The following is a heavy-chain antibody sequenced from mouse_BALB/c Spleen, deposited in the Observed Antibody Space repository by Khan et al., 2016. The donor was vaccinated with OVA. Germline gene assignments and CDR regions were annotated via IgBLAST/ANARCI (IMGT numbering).Heavy chain of an antibody. V-gene: IGHV2-9*02. J-gene: IGHJ1*01. Sequence: QVQLKESGPGLVAPSQSLSITCTVSGFSLTSYGVHWVRQPPGKGLEWLGVIWTGGSTNYNSALRSRQTINKDNSKSQVFLKMNNLQTDDTAMYCCARDLGSSHWYFDVWGAGTTVTVSS. CDR3: ARDLGSSHWYFDV. D-gene: IGHD1-1*01. CDR2: IWTGGST. CDR1: GFSLTSYG.